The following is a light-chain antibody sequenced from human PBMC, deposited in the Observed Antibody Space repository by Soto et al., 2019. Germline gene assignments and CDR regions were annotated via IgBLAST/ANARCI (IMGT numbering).Light chain of an antibody. Sequence: DIHMTQSPPSLSASVGYRFTITCRASKGINNYLAWFQQQPGTAPKPLIYATSTLHSGVPSRFTGSGSGTEFTLTITSLQPEDFERYYCQQHKDYPLTFGRGTRLEIK. V-gene: IGKV1-16*01. CDR3: QQHKDYPLT. J-gene: IGKJ5*01. CDR1: KGINNY. CDR2: ATS.